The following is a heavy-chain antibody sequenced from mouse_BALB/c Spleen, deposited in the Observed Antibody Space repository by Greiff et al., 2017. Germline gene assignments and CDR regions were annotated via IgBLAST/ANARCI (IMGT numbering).Heavy chain of an antibody. J-gene: IGHJ2*01. CDR2: IRNKANGYTT. Sequence: EVKLVESGGGLVQPGGSLRLSCATSGFTFTDYYMSWVRQPPGKALEWLGFIRNKANGYTTEYSASVKGRFTISRDNSQSILYLQMNTLRAEDSATYSCARDAGTYFDYWGQGTTLTVSS. CDR3: ARDAGTYFDY. V-gene: IGHV7-3*02. D-gene: IGHD4-1*01. CDR1: GFTFTDYY.